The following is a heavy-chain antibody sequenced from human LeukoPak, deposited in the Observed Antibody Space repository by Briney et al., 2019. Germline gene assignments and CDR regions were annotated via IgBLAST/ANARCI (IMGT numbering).Heavy chain of an antibody. D-gene: IGHD1-1*01. CDR1: GGSFSGYY. CDR3: ARGNYYFDY. CDR2: INHSGST. J-gene: IGHJ4*02. V-gene: IGHV4-34*01. Sequence: SETLSLTCAVYGGSFSGYYWSWIRQPPGKGLEWIGEINHSGSTNYNPSLKSRVTISVDTSKNQFSLKLSSVTAADTAVYYCARGNYYFDYWGQGTLVTVSS.